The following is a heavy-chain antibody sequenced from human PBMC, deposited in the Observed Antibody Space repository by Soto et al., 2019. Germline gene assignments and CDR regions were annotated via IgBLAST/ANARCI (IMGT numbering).Heavy chain of an antibody. Sequence: QITLKESGPTLVKPTQTLTLTCTFSGFSLSTSSVGVGWIRQPPGKALEWLAVIYWDDTRTYRPSLKSRLTITKDTSKNQVALTMTNKYSVDTATYYCAHAYGGRSLYWGQGTLVTVSS. D-gene: IGHD1-26*01. CDR2: IYWDDTR. CDR3: AHAYGGRSLY. V-gene: IGHV2-5*02. J-gene: IGHJ4*02. CDR1: GFSLSTSSVG.